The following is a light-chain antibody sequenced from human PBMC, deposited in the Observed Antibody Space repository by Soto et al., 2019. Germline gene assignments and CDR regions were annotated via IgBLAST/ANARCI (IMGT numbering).Light chain of an antibody. CDR1: NSDVGAYPY. CDR3: SSYATSGTNVI. J-gene: IGLJ2*01. Sequence: QSALTQPASVSGSPGQSITISCTGTNSDVGAYPYVSWYQQHPGNAPKLLIYEVADRPSGVSDRFSGSKSGNTASLTISAIQAEEQAVYYCSSYATSGTNVIFGGGTKVTV. CDR2: EVA. V-gene: IGLV2-14*03.